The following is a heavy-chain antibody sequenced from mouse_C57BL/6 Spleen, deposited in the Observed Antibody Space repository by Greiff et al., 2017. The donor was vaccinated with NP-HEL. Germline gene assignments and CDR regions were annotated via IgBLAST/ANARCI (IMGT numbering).Heavy chain of an antibody. J-gene: IGHJ1*03. CDR3: ASDYYGSSYWYFDV. CDR1: GYAFSSSW. Sequence: LKESGPELVKPGASVKISCKASGYAFSSSWMNWVKQRPGKGLEWIGRIYPGDGDTNYNGKFKGKATLTADKSSSTAYMQLSSLTSEDSAVYFWASDYYGSSYWYFDVWGTGTTVTVSS. V-gene: IGHV1-82*01. CDR2: IYPGDGDT. D-gene: IGHD1-1*01.